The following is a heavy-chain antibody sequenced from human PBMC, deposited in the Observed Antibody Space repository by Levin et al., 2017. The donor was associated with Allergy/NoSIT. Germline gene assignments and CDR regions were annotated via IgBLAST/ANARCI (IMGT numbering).Heavy chain of an antibody. CDR3: ARDPDCSSTSCEAG. CDR2: IIPIFGTA. J-gene: IGHJ4*02. CDR1: GGTFSSYA. Sequence: SVKVSCKASGGTFSSYAISWVRQAPGQGLEWMGGIIPIFGTANYAQKFQGRVTITADKSTSTAYMELSSLRSEDTAVYYCARDPDCSSTSCEAGWGQGTLVTVSS. D-gene: IGHD2-2*01. V-gene: IGHV1-69*06.